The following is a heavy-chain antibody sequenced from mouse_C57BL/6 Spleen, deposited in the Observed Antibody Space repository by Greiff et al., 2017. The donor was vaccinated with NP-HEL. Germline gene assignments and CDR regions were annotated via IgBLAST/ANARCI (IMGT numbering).Heavy chain of an antibody. CDR1: GYTFTSYW. CDR2: IDPSDSYT. J-gene: IGHJ2*01. D-gene: IGHD1-1*01. Sequence: QVQLQQPGAELVRPGTSVKLSCKASGYTFTSYWMHWVKQRPGQGLEWIGVIDPSDSYTNYNPKFKGKATLTVDTSSSTAYMQLSRLTSEDSAVYYCARDYYGSSYGYFDYWGQGTTLTVSA. V-gene: IGHV1-59*01. CDR3: ARDYYGSSYGYFDY.